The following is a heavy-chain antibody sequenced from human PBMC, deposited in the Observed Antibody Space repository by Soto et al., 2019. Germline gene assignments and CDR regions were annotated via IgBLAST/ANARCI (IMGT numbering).Heavy chain of an antibody. J-gene: IGHJ4*02. D-gene: IGHD5-18*01. Sequence: EVQLLESGGGLVQPGGSLRLSCAASGFTFSSYAMNWVRQAPGKGLEWVSAISGSGGSTYYADSVKGRFTISRDNSKNTLYLEMNSLRAEDTAVYYCAKDSNYMVSGSDYWGQGTLVTVSS. CDR1: GFTFSSYA. V-gene: IGHV3-23*01. CDR2: ISGSGGST. CDR3: AKDSNYMVSGSDY.